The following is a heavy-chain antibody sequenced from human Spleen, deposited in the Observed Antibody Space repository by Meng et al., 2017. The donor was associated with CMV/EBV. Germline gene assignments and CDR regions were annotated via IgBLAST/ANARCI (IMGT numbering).Heavy chain of an antibody. Sequence: SETLSLTCTVSGDSISSGYYWGWIRQPPGKGLEWIGSIYHSRRTYHNPSLKSRVTISVDTSKNQFSLKLSSVTAADTAVYYCARFARPYCSGGSCYSGGDWFDPWGQGTLVTVSS. CDR3: ARFARPYCSGGSCYSGGDWFDP. D-gene: IGHD2-15*01. CDR1: GDSISSGYY. J-gene: IGHJ5*02. CDR2: IYHSRRT. V-gene: IGHV4-38-2*02.